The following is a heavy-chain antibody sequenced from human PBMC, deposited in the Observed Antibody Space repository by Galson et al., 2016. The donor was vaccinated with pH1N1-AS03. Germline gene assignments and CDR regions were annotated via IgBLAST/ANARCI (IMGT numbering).Heavy chain of an antibody. V-gene: IGHV3-73*01. J-gene: IGHJ4*02. Sequence: LRLSCAASGFSIGNYAMHWVRQGTGKGLEWVAGISRKSDAAGYAKSVKGRFTISRDDSKNTAYLEMNSLKTEDTAVYYCTRPIDPVPYSGTFGGDYWGQGTLVTVSS. CDR1: GFSIGNYA. CDR3: TRPIDPVPYSGTFGGDY. D-gene: IGHD1-26*01. CDR2: ISRKSDAA.